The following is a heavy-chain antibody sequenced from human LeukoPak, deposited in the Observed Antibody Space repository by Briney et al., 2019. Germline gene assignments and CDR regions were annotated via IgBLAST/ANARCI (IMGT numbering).Heavy chain of an antibody. J-gene: IGHJ6*02. Sequence: SETLSLTCSASGASINGFFWNWVRQTPEKGLEWIGYVSHRGATTSNPTLKSRVSITIDTSKSQICLTMTSVTAADSALYYCARDRRGSFYTFDLWGPGTTVSVS. CDR1: GASINGFF. CDR3: ARDRRGSFYTFDL. CDR2: VSHRGAT. D-gene: IGHD1-26*01. V-gene: IGHV4-59*01.